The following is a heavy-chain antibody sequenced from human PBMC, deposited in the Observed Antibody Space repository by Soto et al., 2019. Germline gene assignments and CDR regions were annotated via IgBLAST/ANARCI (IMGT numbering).Heavy chain of an antibody. CDR2: INSDGSST. CDR1: GFTFSSSW. CDR3: AREYSSSRYFDY. J-gene: IGHJ4*02. V-gene: IGHV3-74*01. D-gene: IGHD6-13*01. Sequence: EVQLVESGGGLVQPGGSLRLSCAASGFTFSSSWIHWVRQAPGKGLVWVSRINSDGSSTSYADSVKGRFTISRGNAKNTLYLQMNSLRAEDTAVYYCAREYSSSRYFDYRGQGTLVTVSS.